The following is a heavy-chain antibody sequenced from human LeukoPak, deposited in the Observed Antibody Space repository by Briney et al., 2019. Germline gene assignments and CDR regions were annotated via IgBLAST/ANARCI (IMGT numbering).Heavy chain of an antibody. J-gene: IGHJ4*02. CDR3: ARDRFSITMVRGVFDY. CDR2: IKQDGSEK. D-gene: IGHD3-10*01. CDR1: GFTFSSYW. Sequence: GGSLRLSCAASGFTFSSYWMSWVRQAPGKGLEGVANIKQDGSEKYYVDSVKGRFTISRDNAKNSLYLQMNSLRAEDTAVYYCARDRFSITMVRGVFDYWGQGTLVTASS. V-gene: IGHV3-7*01.